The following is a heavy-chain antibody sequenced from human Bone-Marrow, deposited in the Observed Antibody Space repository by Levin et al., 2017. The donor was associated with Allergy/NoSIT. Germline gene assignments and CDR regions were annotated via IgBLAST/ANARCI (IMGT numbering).Heavy chain of an antibody. D-gene: IGHD4-23*01. CDR3: ARGLDDYGGNEDY. CDR1: GGTFSSYA. CDR2: IIPIFGTA. Sequence: SVKVSCKASGGTFSSYAISWVRQAPGQGLEWMGGIIPIFGTANYAQKFQGRVTITADESTSTAYMELSSLRSEDTAVYYCARGLDDYGGNEDYWGQGTLVTVSS. J-gene: IGHJ4*02. V-gene: IGHV1-69*13.